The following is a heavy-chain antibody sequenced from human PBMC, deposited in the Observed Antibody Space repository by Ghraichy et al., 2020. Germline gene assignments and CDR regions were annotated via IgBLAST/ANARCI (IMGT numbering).Heavy chain of an antibody. CDR2: VYHSGTT. J-gene: IGHJ4*02. Sequence: SETLSLTCTVSGGSFTDYYWSWIRQPPGKELEWIGYVYHSGTTKYNPSLKSRVTMSVDTSKSQFSLKLSSVTAADTAVYYCARGRPFRYNSGWFVSRFGLWGQGTMVTGS. V-gene: IGHV4-59*01. CDR3: ARGRPFRYNSGWFVSRFGL. CDR1: GGSFTDYY. D-gene: IGHD6-19*01.